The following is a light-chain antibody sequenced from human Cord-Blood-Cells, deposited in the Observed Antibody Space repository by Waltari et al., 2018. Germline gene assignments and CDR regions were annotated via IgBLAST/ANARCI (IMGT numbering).Light chain of an antibody. CDR1: QSLLHSNGYNY. J-gene: IGKJ4*01. V-gene: IGKV2-28*01. Sequence: DIVMTQSPLSLPVTPGEPASIPCRSSQSLLHSNGYNYLDWYLQQPGQSPQLLIYLGSNRASGVPDRFSGSGSGTDCTLEISIVEAEDVGVYYCMQALQTPLTFGGGTKVEIK. CDR2: LGS. CDR3: MQALQTPLT.